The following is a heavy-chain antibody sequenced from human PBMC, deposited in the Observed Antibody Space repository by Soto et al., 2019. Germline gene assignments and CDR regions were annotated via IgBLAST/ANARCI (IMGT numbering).Heavy chain of an antibody. CDR2: ISAYNGDT. CDR3: ARVRQVVGYFYYYMDV. J-gene: IGHJ6*03. Sequence: QVQLLQSGAEVKKPGASVKVSCKASGYTFTNYGITWVRQAPGQGLEWMGWISAYNGDTNYTQRLQGRVTMTTETSTSTAYMELRGLRSDDTAVYYWARVRQVVGYFYYYMDVWGKGTTVTVSS. V-gene: IGHV1-18*01. CDR1: GYTFTNYG. D-gene: IGHD6-6*01.